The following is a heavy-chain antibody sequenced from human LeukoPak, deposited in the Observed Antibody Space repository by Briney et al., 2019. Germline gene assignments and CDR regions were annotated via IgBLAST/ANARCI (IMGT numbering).Heavy chain of an antibody. CDR2: ITLYNGNT. CDR1: GYTFTYCS. D-gene: IGHD3-3*01. CDR3: ARWGMSRYTIFGVVVIPFDY. J-gene: IGHJ4*02. V-gene: IGHV1-68*02. Sequence: ASVKVSCKASGYTFTYCSLHWLQQAPGQGLERMRWITLYNGNTNYAKKFQSRVTITRDMSLRTAYIELSSLRSEDSAVYYWARWGMSRYTIFGVVVIPFDYWGQGTLVTVSS.